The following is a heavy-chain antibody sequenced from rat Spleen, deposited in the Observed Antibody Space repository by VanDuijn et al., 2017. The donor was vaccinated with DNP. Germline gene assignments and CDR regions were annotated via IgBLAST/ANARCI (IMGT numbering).Heavy chain of an antibody. CDR3: TRDVPNYRDY. Sequence: QVQLKESGPGLVQPSQTLSLTCTVSGFSLTNYGVSCVRQPPWKGLEWISAISRAGNIYYNSGLKSRLSISRDMSKSQVFLKMNSLQTEDTAIYFCTRDVPNYRDYWGQGIMVTVSS. V-gene: IGHV2S8*01. D-gene: IGHD1-4*01. J-gene: IGHJ2*01. CDR2: ISRAGNI. CDR1: GFSLTNYG.